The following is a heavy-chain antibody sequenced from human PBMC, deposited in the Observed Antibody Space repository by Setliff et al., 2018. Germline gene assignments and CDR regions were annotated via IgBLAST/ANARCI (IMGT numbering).Heavy chain of an antibody. CDR3: ARGGGYGSGGSFHNAPLDY. V-gene: IGHV4-30-2*01. CDR1: GGSISSGDAS. D-gene: IGHD3-10*01. J-gene: IGHJ4*02. CDR2: IYHDGST. Sequence: KPSETLSLTCAVSGGSISSGDASWSWVRQPPGKGLEWIGYIYHDGSTYYNPSLESRVTISIDKPNKQCSLELRSLTAADTALYYCARGGGYGSGGSFHNAPLDYWGQGMLVTVSS.